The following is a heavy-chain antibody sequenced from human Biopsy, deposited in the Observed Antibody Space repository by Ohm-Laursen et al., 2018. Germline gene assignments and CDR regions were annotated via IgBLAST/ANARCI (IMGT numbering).Heavy chain of an antibody. Sequence: SETLSLTCTVSGGSISSYYWTWIRQPPGKGLEWIGDVYYSGSTNRNPSLKSRVTILVDTSKNQFSLKLTSVTAADTAVYYCARDYDTSGYYYVSWGQGTLVTVSS. J-gene: IGHJ5*02. D-gene: IGHD3-22*01. V-gene: IGHV4-59*08. CDR1: GGSISSYY. CDR2: VYYSGST. CDR3: ARDYDTSGYYYVS.